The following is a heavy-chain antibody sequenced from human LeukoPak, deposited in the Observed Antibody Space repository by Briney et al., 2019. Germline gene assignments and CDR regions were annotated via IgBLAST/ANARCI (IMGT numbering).Heavy chain of an antibody. CDR1: GFTFSSYG. CDR3: AKASAMIVVVSKHFDY. V-gene: IGHV3-48*03. CDR2: ISSSGSTT. Sequence: GGSLRLSCAASGFTFSSYGMNWVRQAPGKGLEWVSYISSSGSTTYYADSVKGRFTISRDNSKNTLYLQMNSLRAEDTAVYYCAKASAMIVVVSKHFDYWGQGTLVTVSS. D-gene: IGHD3-22*01. J-gene: IGHJ4*02.